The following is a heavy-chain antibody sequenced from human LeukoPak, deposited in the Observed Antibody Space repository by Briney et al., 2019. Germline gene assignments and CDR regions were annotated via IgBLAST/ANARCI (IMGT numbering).Heavy chain of an antibody. CDR2: LYPDGSAT. CDR1: GYTFNNYW. V-gene: IGHV5-51*01. D-gene: IGHD4-17*01. CDR3: ARPINGDRSPLDY. Sequence: PGESLKISCKASGYTFNNYWIGWVRQMPGRGLEWMGMLYPDGSATTYHPSFEGRVTISADKSVTTAYLEWNSLKASDTAMYYCARPINGDRSPLDYWGQGTLVTVSS. J-gene: IGHJ4*02.